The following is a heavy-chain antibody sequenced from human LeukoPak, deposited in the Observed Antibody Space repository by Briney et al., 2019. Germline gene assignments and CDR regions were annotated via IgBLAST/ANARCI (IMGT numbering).Heavy chain of an antibody. CDR1: GFTFSSYW. CDR3: ARDLSSSGWAFDY. J-gene: IGHJ4*02. V-gene: IGHV3-74*01. Sequence: GGSLRLSSAASGFTFSSYWMHWVRQAPGKGLVWVSRISSDGSSTNYADSVKGRFTISRDNAKNTLYLQMNSLRAEDTAVYYCARDLSSSGWAFDYWGQGTLVTVSS. D-gene: IGHD6-19*01. CDR2: ISSDGSST.